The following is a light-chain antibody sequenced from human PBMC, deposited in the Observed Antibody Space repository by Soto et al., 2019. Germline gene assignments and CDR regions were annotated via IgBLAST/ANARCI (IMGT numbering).Light chain of an antibody. CDR3: SSYATDTLV. V-gene: IGLV2-14*01. CDR2: EVS. J-gene: IGLJ2*01. Sequence: QSALTQPASVSGSPGQSITISCTGTTSDIGSSKYVSWYQHRPGKAPELLISEVSNRPSGVSSRFSGSKSGNTASLTISGVQAEDEADYYCSSYATDTLVFGGGTKLTVL. CDR1: TSDIGSSKY.